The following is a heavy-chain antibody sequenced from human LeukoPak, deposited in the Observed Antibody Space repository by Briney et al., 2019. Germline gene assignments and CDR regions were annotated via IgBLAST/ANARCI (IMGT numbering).Heavy chain of an antibody. Sequence: SQTLSLTCAVSGGSISSGGYSWSWIRQPPGKGLEWIGYIYHSGSTYYNPSLKSRVTISVDGSKNQFSLKLSSVTAADTAVYYCARRRYGMDVWGQGTTVTVSS. CDR3: ARRRYGMDV. CDR2: IYHSGST. V-gene: IGHV4-30-2*01. CDR1: GGSISSGGYS. J-gene: IGHJ6*02.